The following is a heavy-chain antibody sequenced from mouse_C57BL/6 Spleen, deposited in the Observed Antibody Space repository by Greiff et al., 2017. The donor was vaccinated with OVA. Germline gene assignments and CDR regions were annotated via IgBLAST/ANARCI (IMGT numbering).Heavy chain of an antibody. CDR3: ARDGSRRGYFDV. J-gene: IGHJ1*03. CDR2: IYPGSGST. D-gene: IGHD1-1*01. CDR1: GYTFTSYW. Sequence: QVQLQQSGAELVKPGASVKMSCKASGYTFTSYWITWVKQRPGQGLEWIGDIYPGSGSTNYNEKFKSKATLTVDTSSSTAYMQLSSLTSEDSAVYYCARDGSRRGYFDVWGTGTTVTVSS. V-gene: IGHV1-55*01.